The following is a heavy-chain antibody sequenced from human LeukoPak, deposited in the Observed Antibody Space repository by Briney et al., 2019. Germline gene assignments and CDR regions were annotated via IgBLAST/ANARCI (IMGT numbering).Heavy chain of an antibody. CDR2: IYYSGST. D-gene: IGHD3-3*01. CDR1: GGSISSYY. V-gene: IGHV4-59*01. CDR3: ARVRDYDFWSGPDAYYFDY. Sequence: KPSETLSLTCTVYGGSISSYYWSWIRQPPGKGLEWIGYIYYSGSTNYNPSLKSRVTISVDTSKNQFSLKLSSVTAADTAVYYCARVRDYDFWSGPDAYYFDYWGQGTLVTVSS. J-gene: IGHJ4*02.